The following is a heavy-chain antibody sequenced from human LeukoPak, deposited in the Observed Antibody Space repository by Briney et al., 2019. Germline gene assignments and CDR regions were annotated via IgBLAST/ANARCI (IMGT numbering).Heavy chain of an antibody. J-gene: IGHJ4*02. D-gene: IGHD6-19*01. V-gene: IGHV4-39*01. Sequence: SETLSLTCTVSGGSISSSSYYWGWIRQPPGKGLEWIGSIYYSGSTYYNPSLKSRVTISVDTSKNQFSLKLSSVTAADTAVYYCARTRPSSGWYPLDYWGQGTLVTVSS. CDR2: IYYSGST. CDR3: ARTRPSSGWYPLDY. CDR1: GGSISSSSYY.